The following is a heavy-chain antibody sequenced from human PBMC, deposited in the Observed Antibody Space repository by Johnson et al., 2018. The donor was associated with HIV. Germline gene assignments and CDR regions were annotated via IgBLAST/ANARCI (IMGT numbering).Heavy chain of an antibody. CDR2: IYSGGST. Sequence: VQLVESGGGVVQPGRSLRLSCAASGFTFSSYGMHWVRQAPGKGLEWVSVIYSGGSTYYADSVKGRFTISRDNSKNTLYLQMNSLGVEDTAVYYCARDGESEQLPLGDAFDIWGQGTMVTVSS. CDR1: GFTFSSYG. V-gene: IGHV3-NL1*01. D-gene: IGHD6-13*01. J-gene: IGHJ3*02. CDR3: ARDGESEQLPLGDAFDI.